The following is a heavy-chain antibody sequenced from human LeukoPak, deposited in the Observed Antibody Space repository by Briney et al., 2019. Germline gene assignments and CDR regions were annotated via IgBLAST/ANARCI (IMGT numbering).Heavy chain of an antibody. CDR1: GFTLRTYA. D-gene: IGHD3-3*01. J-gene: IGHJ4*02. CDR2: ISGSDGST. Sequence: PGGSLRLSCAASGFTLRTYAMSWVRQAPGKGLEWVSAISGSDGSTYYADSVKGRFTISRDNSKNTLYLQMNSLRAEDTAVYYYAKDRGLRFLEWFFDYWGQGTLVTVSS. CDR3: AKDRGLRFLEWFFDY. V-gene: IGHV3-23*01.